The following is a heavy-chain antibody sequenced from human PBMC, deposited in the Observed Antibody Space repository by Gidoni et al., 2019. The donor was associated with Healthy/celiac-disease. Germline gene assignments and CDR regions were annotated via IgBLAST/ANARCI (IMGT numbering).Heavy chain of an antibody. CDR3: ARGPDYYDSSGYYSISFDY. Sequence: QVQLQESGPGLVKPSQTLSLTCTVSGGSISSGGYYWSWIRQHPGKGLEWIGYIYYSGSTYYNPSLKSRVTISVDTSKNQFSLKLSSVTAADTAVYYCARGPDYYDSSGYYSISFDYWGQGTLVTVSS. CDR2: IYYSGST. CDR1: GGSISSGGYY. J-gene: IGHJ4*02. V-gene: IGHV4-31*03. D-gene: IGHD3-22*01.